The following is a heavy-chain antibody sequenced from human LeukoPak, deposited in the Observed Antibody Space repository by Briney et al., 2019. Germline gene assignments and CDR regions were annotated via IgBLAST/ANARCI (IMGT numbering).Heavy chain of an antibody. D-gene: IGHD6-13*01. CDR2: IIPILGIA. CDR3: ARRQQHRNWLDP. V-gene: IGHV1-69*04. CDR1: GGTFSSYA. Sequence: GASVKVSCKASGGTFSSYAISWVRQAPGQGLEWMGRIIPILGIANYAQKFQDRVTMTRDTSISTAYMELNSLGSDDTAVYYCARRQQHRNWLDPWGQGTLVIVSS. J-gene: IGHJ5*02.